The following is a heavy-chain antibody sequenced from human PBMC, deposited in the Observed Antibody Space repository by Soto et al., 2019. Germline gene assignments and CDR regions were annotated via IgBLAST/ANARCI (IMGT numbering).Heavy chain of an antibody. CDR2: IVPKLGTV. V-gene: IGHV1-69*01. D-gene: IGHD4-17*01. CDR3: ARPRTYEYEHDGYYGHQFDD. CDR1: GGIFSRHA. J-gene: IGHJ5*02. Sequence: QVQLVQSGAEVKKTGSSVKVSCKISGGIFSRHAIDWVRQAPGQGLEWMGGIVPKLGTVIYAQNFQARVTIAEDELTKIYYLELSGLTFEDTAVYYCARPRTYEYEHDGYYGHQFDDWGQGTLVTVSS.